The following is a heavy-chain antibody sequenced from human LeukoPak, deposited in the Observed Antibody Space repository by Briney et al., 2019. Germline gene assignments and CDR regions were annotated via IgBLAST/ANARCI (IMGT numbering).Heavy chain of an antibody. Sequence: ASVKVSCKTSGYTFTSYDINWVRQDTGQGLEWMGWMNPNSGNTGYAQKFQGRVTMTRNTSISTAYMELSSLRSEDTAVYYCARSHLRSVDWFDPWGQGTLVTVSS. V-gene: IGHV1-8*01. J-gene: IGHJ5*02. CDR3: ARSHLRSVDWFDP. CDR1: GYTFTSYD. CDR2: MNPNSGNT.